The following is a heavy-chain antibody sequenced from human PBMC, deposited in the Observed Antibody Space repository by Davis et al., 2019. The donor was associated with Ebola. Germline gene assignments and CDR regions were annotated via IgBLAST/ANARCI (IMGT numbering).Heavy chain of an antibody. J-gene: IGHJ5*02. CDR3: ARQSHHFLSGPRTWFDP. CDR2: ISPGDSDP. Sequence: GESLKISCKTSGYSFTNYWIGWVRQMPGKGLEWMGIISPGDSDPRYRPSFQGQVTISADKSISTAYLQWNSLKASDTGIYYCARQSHHFLSGPRTWFDPWGQGTLVTVSS. CDR1: GYSFTNYW. D-gene: IGHD3-3*01. V-gene: IGHV5-51*01.